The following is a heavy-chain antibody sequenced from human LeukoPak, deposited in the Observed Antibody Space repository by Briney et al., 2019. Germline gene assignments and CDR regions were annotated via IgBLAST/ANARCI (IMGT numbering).Heavy chain of an antibody. Sequence: SETLSLTCTVSGGSISSGSYYWSWIRQPAGKGLECIGRIYTSGSTNYNPSLKSRVTISVDTSKNQFSLKLSSVTAADTAVYYCARDSSSWDYYYYGMDVWGQGTTVTVSS. J-gene: IGHJ6*02. V-gene: IGHV4-61*02. CDR3: ARDSSSWDYYYYGMDV. CDR1: GGSISSGSYY. D-gene: IGHD6-13*01. CDR2: IYTSGST.